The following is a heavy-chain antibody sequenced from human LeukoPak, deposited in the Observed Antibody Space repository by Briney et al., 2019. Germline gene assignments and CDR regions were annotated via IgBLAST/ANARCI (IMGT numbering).Heavy chain of an antibody. J-gene: IGHJ4*02. V-gene: IGHV3-21*01. CDR2: ISSSSSYI. Sequence: GGSLRLSCAASGFTFSSYWMTWVRQAPGKGLEWVSSISSSSSYIYYADSVKGRVTISRDNAKNSLYLQMNSLRAEDTAVYYCARGDYYDFQLDYWGQGTLVTVSS. CDR3: ARGDYYDFQLDY. CDR1: GFTFSSYW. D-gene: IGHD3-22*01.